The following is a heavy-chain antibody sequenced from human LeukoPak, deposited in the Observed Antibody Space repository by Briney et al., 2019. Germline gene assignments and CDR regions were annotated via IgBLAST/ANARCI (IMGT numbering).Heavy chain of an antibody. CDR3: ARDNIAYGSGSYLGY. CDR1: GFTFNNFA. Sequence: GRSMRLSCAASGFTFNNFAMHWVRQAPGKGLEWVAIISHDGSKKEYADSVKGRFTLSRDNSQNTLYVQMNSLGVEDTAVYYCARDNIAYGSGSYLGYWGQGTLVIVSS. V-gene: IGHV3-30*04. CDR2: ISHDGSKK. D-gene: IGHD3-10*01. J-gene: IGHJ4*02.